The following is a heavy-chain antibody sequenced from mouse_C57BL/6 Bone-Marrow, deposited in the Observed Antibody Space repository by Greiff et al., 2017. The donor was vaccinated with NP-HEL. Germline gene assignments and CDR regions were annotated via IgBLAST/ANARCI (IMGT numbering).Heavy chain of an antibody. CDR2: IEPSDSST. CDR3: ARVRQLRLLTGFAY. Sequence: QVQLQQPGAELVRPGTSVKLSCKASGYTFTSYWMHWVKQRPGQGLEWIGVIEPSDSSTHYNQKFKGKATLTVDTSSSTAYMQLSSLTSEDSAVYYCARVRQLRLLTGFAYWGQGTLVTVSA. J-gene: IGHJ3*01. CDR1: GYTFTSYW. D-gene: IGHD3-2*02. V-gene: IGHV1-59*01.